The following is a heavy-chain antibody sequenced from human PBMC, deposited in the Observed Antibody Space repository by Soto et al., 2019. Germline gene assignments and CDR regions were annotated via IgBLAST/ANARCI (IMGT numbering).Heavy chain of an antibody. CDR3: ARECYYGSGTYNYYGMDV. CDR2: FAPAGDT. D-gene: IGHD3-10*01. J-gene: IGHJ6*02. CDR1: GFMFSSYD. Sequence: DVHLVESGGGLVQPGGSLRLSCAASGFMFSSYDMQWVRQGPGKGLEGVSVFAPAGDTYYAGSVKCRFTISRENAKNSLYLQMTSLRAADTAVYYCARECYYGSGTYNYYGMDVWGQGTTVTVSS. V-gene: IGHV3-13*01.